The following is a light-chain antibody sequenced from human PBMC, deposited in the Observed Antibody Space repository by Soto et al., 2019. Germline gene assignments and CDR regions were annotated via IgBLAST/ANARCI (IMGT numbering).Light chain of an antibody. CDR3: QQYNNWPGT. Sequence: EIVMTQSPATLSVSPGERATLSCRASQSISTNLAWYQQKPGQTPRLLIYFASTRANGIPARFSGSGSGTEFTLTISSLQSEDFAVYYCQQYNNWPGTFGQGTKVDIK. CDR2: FAS. V-gene: IGKV3-15*01. J-gene: IGKJ1*01. CDR1: QSISTN.